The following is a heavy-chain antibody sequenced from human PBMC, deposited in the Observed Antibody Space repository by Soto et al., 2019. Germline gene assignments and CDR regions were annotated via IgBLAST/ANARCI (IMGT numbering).Heavy chain of an antibody. J-gene: IGHJ5*02. CDR2: LSDNENDRN. V-gene: IGHV4-39*01. CDR1: GGSIKGSGYF. Sequence: QLQLQESGPGLVKPSETLSLTCTVSGGSIKGSGYFWAWIRQSPGQGLEGIASLSDNENDRNFYRPSLASRVTISEDLTTNELPLRVRLLTAADTAVYSCASHGTFCGDTPRWVDPWGQGTQVTVSS. CDR3: ASHGTFCGDTPRWVDP. D-gene: IGHD2-21*02.